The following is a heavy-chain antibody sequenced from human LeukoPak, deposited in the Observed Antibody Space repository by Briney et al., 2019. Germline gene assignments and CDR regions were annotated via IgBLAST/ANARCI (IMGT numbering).Heavy chain of an antibody. CDR2: INPSGSST. CDR3: ARDRFGYSSSWYVDY. J-gene: IGHJ4*02. CDR1: GYTFTSYY. V-gene: IGHV1-46*01. Sequence: GSAKVSCKASGYTFTSYYMHWVRQAPGQGLEWMGIINPSGSSTSYAQKFQGRVTMTRDTSTSTVYMELSSLRSEDTAVYYCARDRFGYSSSWYVDYWGQGTLVTVSS. D-gene: IGHD6-13*01.